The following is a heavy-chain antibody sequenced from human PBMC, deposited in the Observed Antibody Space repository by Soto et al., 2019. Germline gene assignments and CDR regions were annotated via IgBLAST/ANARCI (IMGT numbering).Heavy chain of an antibody. D-gene: IGHD3-22*01. Sequence: EEPLEGDYSRSGCRLADYWITWVRQKTGKGLEWMGRIDPSDSQTYYSPSFRGHVTISATKSITTVFLQWSSLRASDTAMYYCARQIYDSDTGPNCQYYFDSWGQGIPVTVSS. V-gene: IGHV5-10-1*01. CDR1: GCRLADYW. CDR3: ARQIYDSDTGPNCQYYFDS. CDR2: IDPSDSQT. J-gene: IGHJ4*02.